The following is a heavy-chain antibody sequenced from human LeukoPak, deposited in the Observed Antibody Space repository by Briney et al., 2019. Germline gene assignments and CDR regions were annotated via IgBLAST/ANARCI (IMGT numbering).Heavy chain of an antibody. Sequence: PGGSLRLSCAASGFTFSSYWMSWVRQAPGKGLEWVANIKQDGSEKYYVDSVKGRFTISRDNAKNSLYLQMNSLRAEDTAVYYCASVGKYYDFWSGYYIPHYFDYWGQGTLVTVSS. CDR1: GFTFSSYW. D-gene: IGHD3-3*01. CDR3: ASVGKYYDFWSGYYIPHYFDY. J-gene: IGHJ4*02. V-gene: IGHV3-7*01. CDR2: IKQDGSEK.